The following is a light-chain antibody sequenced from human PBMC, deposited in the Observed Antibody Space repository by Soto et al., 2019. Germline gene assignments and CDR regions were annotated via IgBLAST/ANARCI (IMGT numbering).Light chain of an antibody. CDR1: HSVSSTF. J-gene: IGKJ5*01. V-gene: IGKV3-20*01. CDR3: QQSASSVT. Sequence: VLTQSPGTLSLSPGDTAHLTCNASHSVSSTFLAWYQQKPGQAPTLLIYDADTRATGTPDRFSGSGFGTHFTLTISSLEHEDFAMYYCQQSASSVTFGQGTRLEI. CDR2: DAD.